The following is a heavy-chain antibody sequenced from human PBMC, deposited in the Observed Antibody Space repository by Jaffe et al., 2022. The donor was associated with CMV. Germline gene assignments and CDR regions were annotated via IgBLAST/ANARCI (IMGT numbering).Heavy chain of an antibody. J-gene: IGHJ4*02. CDR3: AKTPYDYVWGSYRYPVHFDY. Sequence: EVQLLESGGGLVQPGGSLRLSCAASGFTFSSYAMSWVRQAPGKGLEWVSAISGSGGSTYYADSVKGRFTISRDNSKNTLYLQMNSLRAEDTAVYYCAKTPYDYVWGSYRYPVHFDYWGQGTLVTVSS. CDR1: GFTFSSYA. D-gene: IGHD3-16*02. V-gene: IGHV3-23*01. CDR2: ISGSGGST.